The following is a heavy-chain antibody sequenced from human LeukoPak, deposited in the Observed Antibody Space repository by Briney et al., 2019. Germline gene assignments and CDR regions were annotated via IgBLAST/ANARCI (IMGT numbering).Heavy chain of an antibody. CDR2: ISGTGGST. CDR1: GFTFNSYA. D-gene: IGHD3-22*01. V-gene: IGHV3-23*01. J-gene: IGHJ4*02. CDR3: AKLQGAWRLYYESSGSYHFES. Sequence: GGSLRLSCAASGFTFNSYAMTWVRQAPGKGLEWVSLISGTGGSTYDADSVKGRFTISRDNSKNTLYLQMNSLRAEDTAVYYCAKLQGAWRLYYESSGSYHFESWGQGTLVTVSS.